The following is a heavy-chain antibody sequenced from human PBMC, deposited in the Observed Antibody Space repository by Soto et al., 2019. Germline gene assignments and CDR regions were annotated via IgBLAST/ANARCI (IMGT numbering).Heavy chain of an antibody. CDR2: INPNTGDT. CDR3: ARDGLTLKYSFDI. Sequence: GASVKVSCKASGYTLSDFFIRWVRQAPGQGLEWIGWINPNTGDTKFAQRFQGRVTMTGDTSISTAYMDLSRLTSDDTAVYYCARDGLTLKYSFDIWGQGTMVTVSS. D-gene: IGHD3-9*01. V-gene: IGHV1-2*02. CDR1: GYTLSDFF. J-gene: IGHJ3*02.